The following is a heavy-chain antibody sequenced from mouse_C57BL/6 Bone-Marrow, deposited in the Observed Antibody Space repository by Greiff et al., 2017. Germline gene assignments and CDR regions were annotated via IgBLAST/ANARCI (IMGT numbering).Heavy chain of an antibody. V-gene: IGHV1-9*01. CDR3: SRDYPDY. D-gene: IGHD1-1*02. CDR1: GYTFPGYW. J-gene: IGHJ2*01. CDR2: ILPGSGST. Sequence: VQLQESGAELMKPGASVKLSCKATGYTFPGYWIEWVKQRPGHGLEWIGEILPGSGSTYYNEKFKGKATFTADTSSNTAYMQLSSLTTEDSAIYNCSRDYPDYWGQGTTLTVSA.